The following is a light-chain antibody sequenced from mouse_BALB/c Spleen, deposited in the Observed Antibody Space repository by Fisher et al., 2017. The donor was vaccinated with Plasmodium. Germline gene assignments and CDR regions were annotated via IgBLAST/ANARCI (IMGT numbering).Light chain of an antibody. J-gene: IGKJ1*01. Sequence: DIVMTQTPSSLAMSVGQKVTMSCKSSQSLLNSNNQKNYLAWYQQKPGQSPKLLIYWASTRESGVPDRFTGSGSGTDFTLTITSVKAEDLAVYHCQQYYKYRTFGGGTKLEIK. V-gene: IGKV8-30*01. CDR2: WAS. CDR1: QSLLNSNNQKNY. CDR3: QQYYKYRT.